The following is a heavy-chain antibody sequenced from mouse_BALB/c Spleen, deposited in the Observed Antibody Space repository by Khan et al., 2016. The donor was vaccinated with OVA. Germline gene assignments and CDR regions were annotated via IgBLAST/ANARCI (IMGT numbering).Heavy chain of an antibody. V-gene: IGHV5-4*02. CDR3: TRGGYGSGLAY. CDR1: GFTFSDYY. CDR2: ISDGGNYT. Sequence: EVELVESGGVLVKPGGSLKLSCAASGFTFSDYYMYWVRQTPEKRLEWVATISDGGNYTNYPDSVTGRFTISRDNAKHNLCLQMSSLKSGDTAISYWTRGGYGSGLAYWGQGTLVTVSA. J-gene: IGHJ3*01. D-gene: IGHD1-2*01.